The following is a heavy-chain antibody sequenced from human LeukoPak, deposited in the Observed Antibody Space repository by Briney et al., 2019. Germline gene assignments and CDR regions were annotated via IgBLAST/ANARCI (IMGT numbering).Heavy chain of an antibody. CDR1: GGSISSSSYY. Sequence: SETLSLTCTVSGGSISSSSYYWGWIRQPPGKGLEWIGSIYYSGSTYYNPSLKSRVTISVDTSKNQFSLKLSSVTAADTAVYYCARTYYDILTGYSYWGQGTLVTVSS. CDR2: IYYSGST. CDR3: ARTYYDILTGYSY. V-gene: IGHV4-39*07. J-gene: IGHJ4*02. D-gene: IGHD3-9*01.